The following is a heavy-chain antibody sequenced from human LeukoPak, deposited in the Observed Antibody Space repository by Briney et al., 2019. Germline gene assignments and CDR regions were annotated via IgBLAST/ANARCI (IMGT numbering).Heavy chain of an antibody. CDR3: AKDRAGYCSGGSCYSALDY. CDR2: VSGSGART. J-gene: IGHJ4*02. D-gene: IGHD2-15*01. Sequence: GGSLRLSCTASGFSFKNFGMSWVRQAPGKGLEWVSGVSGSGARTSYADSVKGRFTISRDNSKNMLFLQLNSLRADDAAVYYCAKDRAGYCSGGSCYSALDYWGQGTLVTVSS. V-gene: IGHV3-23*01. CDR1: GFSFKNFG.